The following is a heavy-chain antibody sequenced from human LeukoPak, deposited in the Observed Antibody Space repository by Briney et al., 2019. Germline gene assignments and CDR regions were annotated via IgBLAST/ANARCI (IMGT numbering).Heavy chain of an antibody. V-gene: IGHV4-4*09. CDR2: IYTSGST. CDR3: ARRRELAERTDIAARSYYYYYHMDV. D-gene: IGHD6-6*01. CDR1: GGSISSYY. J-gene: IGHJ6*03. Sequence: PSETLSLTCTVSGGSISSYYWSWIRQPPGQGLEWIGYIYTSGSTNYNPSLKSRVTISVDTSKNQFSLKLSPVTAADTAVYYCARRRELAERTDIAARSYYYYYHMDVWGKGTTVTVSS.